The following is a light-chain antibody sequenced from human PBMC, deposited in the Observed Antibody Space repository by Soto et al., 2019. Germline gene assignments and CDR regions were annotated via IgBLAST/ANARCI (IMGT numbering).Light chain of an antibody. V-gene: IGLV3-1*01. Sequence: SYELTQPPSVSVSLGQTVSITCSGDKLGGKYTCWYQQKAGQSPVLVIYRDTERPSGIPERFSGFNSGNTATLTISGTQAMDEADYYCQAWDKNTPYVFGTGTKLTVL. CDR1: KLGGKY. J-gene: IGLJ1*01. CDR2: RDT. CDR3: QAWDKNTPYV.